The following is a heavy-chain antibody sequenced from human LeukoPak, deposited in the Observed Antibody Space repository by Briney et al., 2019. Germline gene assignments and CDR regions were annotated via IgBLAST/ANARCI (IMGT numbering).Heavy chain of an antibody. V-gene: IGHV3-23*01. CDR1: GFTFSNYG. J-gene: IGHJ4*02. CDR3: AKGAWDIVVVPATVWDY. D-gene: IGHD2-2*01. CDR2: LIGRGRST. Sequence: GGSLRLSCGASGFTFSNYGMSGVPQAPGKGLEGVAGLIGRGRSTYYAGSVKGRFAISRDNSKNTLYLQMSSLRAEDTAVYYCAKGAWDIVVVPATVWDYWGRGTLVTVSS.